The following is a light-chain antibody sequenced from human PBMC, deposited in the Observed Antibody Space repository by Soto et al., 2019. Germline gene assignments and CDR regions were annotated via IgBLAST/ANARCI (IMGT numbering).Light chain of an antibody. J-gene: IGLJ1*01. V-gene: IGLV1-47*01. CDR1: SSNIGSNY. CDR2: RNN. Sequence: QSVLTQPPSASGTHLQRVPIFCSGSSSNIGSNYVYWYQQLPGTAPKLLIYRNNQRPSGVPDRFSGSKSGTSASLAISGLRSEDEADYYCAAWDDSLSGYVFGTGTRSPS. CDR3: AAWDDSLSGYV.